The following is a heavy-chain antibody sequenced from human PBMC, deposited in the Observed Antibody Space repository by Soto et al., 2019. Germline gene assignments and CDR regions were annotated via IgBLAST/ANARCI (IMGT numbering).Heavy chain of an antibody. CDR1: GYSFTSYW. CDR2: IDPSDSYT. CDR3: ARRGLYSSYEGEFDY. Sequence: EVQLVQSGAEVKKPGESLRISCKGSGYSFTSYWISWVRQMPGKGLEWMGRIDPSDSYTNYSPSFQGHVTISADKSISTAYLQWSSLKASDTAMYYCARRGLYSSYEGEFDYWGQGTLVTVSS. V-gene: IGHV5-10-1*01. D-gene: IGHD2-21*01. J-gene: IGHJ4*02.